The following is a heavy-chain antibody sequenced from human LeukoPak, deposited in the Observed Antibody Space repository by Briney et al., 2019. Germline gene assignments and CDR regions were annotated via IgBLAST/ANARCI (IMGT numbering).Heavy chain of an antibody. Sequence: GESLRLSCAASGFTFSSYAMSWVRQAPGKGLEWVSAINGSGGSTNYADSVKGRFTISRDNSKNTLYLQMNSLRAEDTAIYYCAKGADCGGDCFRLAFHYWGQGTPVTVSS. CDR3: AKGADCGGDCFRLAFHY. V-gene: IGHV3-23*01. D-gene: IGHD2-21*02. J-gene: IGHJ4*02. CDR1: GFTFSSYA. CDR2: INGSGGST.